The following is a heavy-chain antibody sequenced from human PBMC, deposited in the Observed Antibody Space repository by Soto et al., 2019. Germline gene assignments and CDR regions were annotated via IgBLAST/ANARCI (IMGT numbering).Heavy chain of an antibody. CDR3: ARGLVLWLGELSCSGGYCYYMDV. CDR1: GGSFSGYQ. V-gene: IGHV4-34*01. D-gene: IGHD3-10*01. Sequence: QVQLQQWGAGLLKPSETLSLTCAVSGGSFSGYQWCWICQTPGKGHEWIGGINDSGDINYNPSLKSRVTILGDSPKKQISLRLSSVTAADTAVYYCARGLVLWLGELSCSGGYCYYMDVWGKATTVTVSS. CDR2: INDSGDI. J-gene: IGHJ6*03.